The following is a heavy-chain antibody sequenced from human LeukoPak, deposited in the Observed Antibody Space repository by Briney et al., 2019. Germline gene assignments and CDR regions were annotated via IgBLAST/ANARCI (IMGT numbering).Heavy chain of an antibody. CDR2: IYYNGIT. CDR1: GDSISSGDYY. CDR3: AGAVTGSYLSHYSFPY. D-gene: IGHD3-9*01. Sequence: PSETLSLTCTVSGDSISSGDYYWTWVRQPPGKGLEWIGYIYYNGITYYNPSLKSRVIISVDQPKKQFSLKLSSVTAADTAVYYCAGAVTGSYLSHYSFPYWGRGTLVTVSS. V-gene: IGHV4-30-4*01. J-gene: IGHJ4*02.